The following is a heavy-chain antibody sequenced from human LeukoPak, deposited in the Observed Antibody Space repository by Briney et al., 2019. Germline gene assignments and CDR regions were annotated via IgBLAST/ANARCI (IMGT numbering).Heavy chain of an antibody. Sequence: AQTLSLTCTVSGGSISSGGYYWSWIRQHPGKGLEWIGYIYYSGSTYYNSSLKSRVTISVDTSKNQFSLKLSSVTAADTAVYYCARVVRYDISTENDAFAGRGQ. D-gene: IGHD3-9*01. CDR1: GGSISSGGYY. CDR2: IYYSGST. V-gene: IGHV4-31*03. J-gene: IGHJ3*01. CDR3: ARVVRYDISTENDAFAG.